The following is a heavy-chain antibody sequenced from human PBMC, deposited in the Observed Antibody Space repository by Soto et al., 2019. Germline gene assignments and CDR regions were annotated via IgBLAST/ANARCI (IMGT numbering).Heavy chain of an antibody. V-gene: IGHV4-39*01. CDR2: IYYSGST. J-gene: IGHJ4*02. D-gene: IGHD2-8*01. Sequence: SETLSLTCTVSGGSISSSSYYWGWIRQPPGKGLEWIGSIYYSGSTYYNPSLKSRVTISVDTSKNQFSLKLSSVTAADTAVYYCARHIPLAVEILYCTNGVCYPSGFDYWGQGTLVTVSS. CDR3: ARHIPLAVEILYCTNGVCYPSGFDY. CDR1: GGSISSSSYY.